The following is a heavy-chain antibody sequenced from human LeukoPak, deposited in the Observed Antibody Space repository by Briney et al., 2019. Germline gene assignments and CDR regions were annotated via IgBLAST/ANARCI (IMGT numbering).Heavy chain of an antibody. J-gene: IGHJ4*02. CDR2: IKQDGSEK. CDR1: GFTFSSYW. CDR3: ARDAFSSSSSSFPLDY. Sequence: GGSLRLSCAASGFTFSSYWMSWVRQAPGKGLEWVANIKQDGSEKYYVDSVKGRFTISRDNAKNSLYLQMNSLRAEDTAVYYCARDAFSSSSSSFPLDYWGQGTLVTVSS. V-gene: IGHV3-7*01. D-gene: IGHD6-6*01.